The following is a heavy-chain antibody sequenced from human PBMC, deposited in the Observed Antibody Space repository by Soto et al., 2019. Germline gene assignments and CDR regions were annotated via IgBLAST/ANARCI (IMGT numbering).Heavy chain of an antibody. Sequence: ASVKVSCKTSGYTFTNYGISWVRQAPGLGLEWIGWINGYNGNTNYAQRFQGRVTLTTDTSTSTAYMELRSLRFDDTAVYYCAKSMGIATAGTNWGQGTQVTVSS. J-gene: IGHJ4*02. CDR2: INGYNGNT. CDR1: GYTFTNYG. CDR3: AKSMGIATAGTN. V-gene: IGHV1-18*04. D-gene: IGHD6-13*01.